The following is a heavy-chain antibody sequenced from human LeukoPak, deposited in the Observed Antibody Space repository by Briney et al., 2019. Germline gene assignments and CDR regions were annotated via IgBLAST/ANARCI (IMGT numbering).Heavy chain of an antibody. V-gene: IGHV3-48*02. CDR1: GFSLSISG. CDR3: ARVLRGLYNLGD. Sequence: GGSLRLSCEASGFSLSISGMNWVRQAPGKGLEWVSYISSSSDLMSYVASVKGRFTVSRDNAKNSLFLQMNSLRDEDTAVYYCARVLRGLYNLGDWGQGTLVTVSS. CDR2: ISSSSDLM. D-gene: IGHD3-10*01. J-gene: IGHJ4*02.